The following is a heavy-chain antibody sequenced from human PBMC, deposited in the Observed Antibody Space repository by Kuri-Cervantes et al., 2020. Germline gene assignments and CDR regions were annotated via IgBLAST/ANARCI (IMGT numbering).Heavy chain of an antibody. Sequence: GGSLRLSCAASGFTFSSYSMNWVRQAPGKGLEWVSSITGSSSYIYYADSVKGRFTISRDNAKNSLYLQMDSLRAEDTAVYYCARAPPAGGKDRGVDYWGQGTLVTVSS. V-gene: IGHV3-21*01. D-gene: IGHD4-23*01. CDR1: GFTFSSYS. CDR3: ARAPPAGGKDRGVDY. J-gene: IGHJ4*02. CDR2: ITGSSSYI.